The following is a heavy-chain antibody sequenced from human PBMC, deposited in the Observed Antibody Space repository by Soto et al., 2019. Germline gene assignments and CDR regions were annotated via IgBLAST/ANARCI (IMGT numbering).Heavy chain of an antibody. D-gene: IGHD2-15*01. CDR3: ARVLGYCSGGSCYSSDNWFDP. CDR2: ISAYNGNT. J-gene: IGHJ5*02. V-gene: IGHV1-18*01. CDR1: GYTFTSYG. Sequence: GASVKVSCKASGYTFTSYGISWVRQAPGQGLEWMGWISAYNGNTNYAQKLQGRVTTTTDTSTSTAYMELRSLRSDDTAVYYCARVLGYCSGGSCYSSDNWFDPWGQGTLVTAPQ.